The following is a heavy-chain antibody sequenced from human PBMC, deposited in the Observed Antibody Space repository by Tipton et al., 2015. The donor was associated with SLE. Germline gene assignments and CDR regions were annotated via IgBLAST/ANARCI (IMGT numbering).Heavy chain of an antibody. D-gene: IGHD3/OR15-3a*01. J-gene: IGHJ4*02. CDR2: INPNSGGT. V-gene: IGHV1-2*06. CDR3: ARDLDPEYNFSPSLDY. Sequence: QSGPEVKKPGASVKVSCEASGYSFTGYYMHWLRQAPGQGLEWMGRINPNSGGTKYAQKFQGRVTMTRDTSIITAYLELSSLRSDDTAVYFCARDLDPEYNFSPSLDYWGQGTLVTVSS. CDR1: GYSFTGYY.